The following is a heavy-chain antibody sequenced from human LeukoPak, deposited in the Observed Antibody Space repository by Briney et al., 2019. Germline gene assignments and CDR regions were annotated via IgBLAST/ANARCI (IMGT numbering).Heavy chain of an antibody. CDR1: GFTFSSYA. V-gene: IGHV3-15*01. D-gene: IGHD3-16*01. CDR3: TTLLTITFGGAEYFDY. J-gene: IGHJ4*02. CDR2: IKSKTDGGTT. Sequence: GRSLRLSCAASGFTFSSYAMHWVRQAPGKGLEWVGRIKSKTDGGTTDYAAPVKGRFTISRDDSKNTLYLQMNSLKTEDTAVYYCTTLLTITFGGAEYFDYWGQGTLVTVSS.